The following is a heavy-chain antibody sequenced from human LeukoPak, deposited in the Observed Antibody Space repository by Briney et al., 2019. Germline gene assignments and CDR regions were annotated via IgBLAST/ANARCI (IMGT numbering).Heavy chain of an antibody. D-gene: IGHD6-13*01. V-gene: IGHV3-33*06. CDR3: AKDRGSSWVLVSFDN. CDR1: GFTFSTYG. Sequence: GGSLRLSCATSGFTFSTYGMHWVRQAPGKGLEWVALIWYDGSKTNYADSVKGRFTISRDNSMNTLYLQMNSLRAEDTAVYYCAKDRGSSWVLVSFDNWGQGTLVTVPS. CDR2: IWYDGSKT. J-gene: IGHJ4*02.